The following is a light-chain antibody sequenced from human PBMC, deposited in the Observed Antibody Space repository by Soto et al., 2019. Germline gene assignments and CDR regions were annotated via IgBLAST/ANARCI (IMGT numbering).Light chain of an antibody. CDR1: QSISSGY. V-gene: IGKV3-20*01. Sequence: IVLTQSPGTLSLSLCETATISSRVIQSISSGYVAWYQQKPGQAPRLLIYAASSRATGIADRFRGSGSGRDFTLTISRLEPEDFAVYYCQQYGNSIPITFGQGTRLEIK. CDR2: AAS. J-gene: IGKJ5*01. CDR3: QQYGNSIPIT.